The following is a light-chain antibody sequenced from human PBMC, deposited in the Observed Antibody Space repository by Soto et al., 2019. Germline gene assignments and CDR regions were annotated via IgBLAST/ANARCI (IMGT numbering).Light chain of an antibody. CDR1: QSVSSSY. J-gene: IGKJ5*01. Sequence: EIVLTQSPGTLSLSPGERATLSCRASQSVSSSYLAWYQQKPGQAPRLLIYAASSRATAIPDWFSGSGSGTDFTRTISRLELEDFPVYYCQQYGSSPITFGQGTRLEIK. CDR3: QQYGSSPIT. CDR2: AAS. V-gene: IGKV3-20*01.